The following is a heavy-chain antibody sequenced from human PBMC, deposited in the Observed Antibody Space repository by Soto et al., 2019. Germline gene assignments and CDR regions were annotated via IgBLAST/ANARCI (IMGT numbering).Heavy chain of an antibody. Sequence: QVQLVESGGGVVQPGRSLRLSCAASGFTFSSYAMHWVRQAPGKGLEWVAVISYDGSNKYYADSVKGRFTISRDNSKNTLYLQMNSLRAEDTAVYYCARAGGSGSLYYYDYGMDVWGQGTTVTVSS. CDR1: GFTFSSYA. CDR3: ARAGGSGSLYYYDYGMDV. D-gene: IGHD3-10*01. CDR2: ISYDGSNK. J-gene: IGHJ6*01. V-gene: IGHV3-30-3*01.